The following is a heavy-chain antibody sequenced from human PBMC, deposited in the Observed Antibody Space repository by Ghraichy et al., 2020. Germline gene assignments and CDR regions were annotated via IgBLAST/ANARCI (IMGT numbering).Heavy chain of an antibody. V-gene: IGHV4-34*01. CDR1: GGSFSGYY. J-gene: IGHJ4*02. CDR3: ASRGYYFDY. CDR2: INHSGST. Sequence: SETLSLTCAVYGGSFSGYYWSWIRQPPGKGLEWIGEINHSGSTNYNPTLKSRVTISVDTSKNQFSLKLSSVTAADTAVYYCASRGYYFDYWGQGTLVTVSS. D-gene: IGHD3-10*01.